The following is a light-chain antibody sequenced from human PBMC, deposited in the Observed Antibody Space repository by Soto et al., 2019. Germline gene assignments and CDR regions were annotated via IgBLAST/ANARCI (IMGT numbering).Light chain of an antibody. CDR3: CSYAGSYTYV. CDR1: SSDVGGYNF. CDR2: NVI. Sequence: QSVLTQPRSVSGSPAQSVTISCTGTSSDVGGYNFVSWYQHHPGKAPKLIIYNVIQRPSGVPDRFSASKSDNTASLTISGLQAEDEADYYCCSYAGSYTYVFGTGTKVTVL. J-gene: IGLJ1*01. V-gene: IGLV2-11*01.